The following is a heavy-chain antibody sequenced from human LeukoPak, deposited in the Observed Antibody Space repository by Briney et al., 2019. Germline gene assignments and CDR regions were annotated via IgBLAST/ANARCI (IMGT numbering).Heavy chain of an antibody. CDR2: MHPNSGNT. Sequence: AGVKVSCKSSVYTFTIYDISWGREGTGQGLEWMGWMHPNSGNTGYAQKFQGRVTMTRNTSISTAYMELSSLRSEDTAVYYCARELTAADDAFDIWGQGTMVTVSS. CDR3: ARELTAADDAFDI. D-gene: IGHD6-13*01. J-gene: IGHJ3*02. CDR1: VYTFTIYD. V-gene: IGHV1-8*01.